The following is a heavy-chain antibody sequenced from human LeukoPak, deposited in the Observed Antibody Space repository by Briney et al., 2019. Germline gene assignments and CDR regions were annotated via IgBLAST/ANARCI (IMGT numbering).Heavy chain of an antibody. CDR1: GYTFTGYY. CDR2: INPNSGGT. D-gene: IGHD3-22*01. V-gene: IGHV1-2*02. CDR3: ATSNYYDSSGCFDY. J-gene: IGHJ4*02. Sequence: ASVKVSCKASGYTFTGYYMHWVRQAPGQGLEWMGWINPNSGGTNYAQKFQGRVTMTMDTSISTAYMELSRLRSDDTAVYYCATSNYYDSSGCFDYWGQGTLVTVSS.